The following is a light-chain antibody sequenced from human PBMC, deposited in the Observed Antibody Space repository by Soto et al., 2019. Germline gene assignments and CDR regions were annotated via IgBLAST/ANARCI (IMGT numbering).Light chain of an antibody. V-gene: IGLV2-14*01. CDR1: SSDVGDYKY. Sequence: QSALTQPASVSGSPGQSITISCTGTSSDVGDYKYVSWYQQHPDKAPKLILFVNSNRPSGVSNRFSGAKSGNTAALTISGLQAENEGDYYCSSYTNSATTCVFGTGTKLTVL. J-gene: IGLJ1*01. CDR2: VNS. CDR3: SSYTNSATTCV.